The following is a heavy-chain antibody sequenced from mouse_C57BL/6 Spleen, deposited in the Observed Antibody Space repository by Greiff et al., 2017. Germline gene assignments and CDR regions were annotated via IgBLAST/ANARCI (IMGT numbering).Heavy chain of an antibody. CDR3: ARGDAMDY. CDR1: GYTFTSYW. J-gene: IGHJ4*01. CDR2: IDPSDSET. V-gene: IGHV1-52*01. Sequence: VQLQQPGAELVRPGSSVKLSCKASGYTFTSYWMRWVKQRPIQGLEWIGNIDPSDSETHYNQKFKDKATLTVDQSSSTAYMQLSSLTSEDAAVYYCARGDAMDYWGQGTSVTVSS.